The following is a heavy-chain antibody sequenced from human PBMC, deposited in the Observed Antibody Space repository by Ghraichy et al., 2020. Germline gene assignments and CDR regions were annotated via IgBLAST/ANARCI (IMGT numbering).Heavy chain of an antibody. J-gene: IGHJ4*02. D-gene: IGHD6-6*01. CDR2: ISWNSGSI. Sequence: GGSLRLSCAASGFTFDDYAMHWVRQAPGKGLEWVSGISWNSGSIGYADSVKGRFTISRDNAKNSLYLQMNSLRAEDTALYYCAKDIGSSSSGYFDYWGQGTLVTVSS. V-gene: IGHV3-9*01. CDR1: GFTFDDYA. CDR3: AKDIGSSSSGYFDY.